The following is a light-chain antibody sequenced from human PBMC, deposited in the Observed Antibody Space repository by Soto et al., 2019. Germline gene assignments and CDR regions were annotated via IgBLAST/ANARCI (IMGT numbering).Light chain of an antibody. CDR2: SNN. J-gene: IGLJ2*01. Sequence: HSVLTQPPSASGTPGQRVTISCSGSSSNIGSNTVNWYQQLPGTAPKLLIYSNNQRPSGVPDRFSGSKSGTSASLAISGLQSEAEADYYCAAWDDSLNGVVFGGGTKVTVL. V-gene: IGLV1-44*01. CDR1: SSNIGSNT. CDR3: AAWDDSLNGVV.